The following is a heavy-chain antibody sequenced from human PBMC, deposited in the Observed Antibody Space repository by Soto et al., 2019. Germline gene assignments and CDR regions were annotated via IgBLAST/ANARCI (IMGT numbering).Heavy chain of an antibody. J-gene: IGHJ4*02. Sequence: SETLSLTCTASSSPINSRYYWGWIRQTPGKGLEWVASIYHSGSTHYKPSLKSRATISVDTSNNQFSLRLSSVTDADTAIYYRARKTTCRNFDYRGQGTQVPVSS. CDR3: ARKTTCRNFDY. CDR2: IYHSGST. V-gene: IGHV4-38-2*02. CDR1: SSPINSRYY.